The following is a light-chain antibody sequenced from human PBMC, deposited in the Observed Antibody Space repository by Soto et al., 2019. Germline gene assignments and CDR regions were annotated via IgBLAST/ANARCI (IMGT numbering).Light chain of an antibody. V-gene: IGLV2-23*02. CDR1: SSDVGSYNL. J-gene: IGLJ1*01. CDR3: CSYAGSSTYV. CDR2: EVS. Sequence: QSALTQPASVSGSPGQSITISCTGSSSDVGSYNLVSWYQQHPGKAPKLVICEVSKRPSGVSNRFSGSKSGNTASLTISGLQAEDEADYYCCSYAGSSTYVFGTGTKLTVL.